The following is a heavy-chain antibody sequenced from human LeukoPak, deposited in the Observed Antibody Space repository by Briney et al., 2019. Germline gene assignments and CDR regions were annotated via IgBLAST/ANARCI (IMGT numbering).Heavy chain of an antibody. J-gene: IGHJ4*02. CDR3: ARVDSSGCVN. CDR2: INSDGSGT. V-gene: IGHV3-74*01. CDR1: GFTFSTYW. Sequence: GGSLRLSCAASGFTFSTYWMYWVRQAPGKGPVWVSRINSDGSGTVYADPVKGRFTISRDNAKNTLYLQMNSLRAEDTAIYYCARVDSSGCVNWGQGTLVTVSS. D-gene: IGHD6-19*01.